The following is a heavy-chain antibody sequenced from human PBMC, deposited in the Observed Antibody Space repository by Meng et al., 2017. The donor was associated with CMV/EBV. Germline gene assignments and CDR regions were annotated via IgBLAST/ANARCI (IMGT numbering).Heavy chain of an antibody. D-gene: IGHD5-18*01. Sequence: QGSAPALVKPSHSVSLSCTVSGCSISSGDYHWSWIRQPRGKGLEWIGNIYSSGSTYYDPSLKSRVTISVDTSKNQFSLKLSSVTAADTGVYYCARALDTAMGTVVYLAQGSLVTVFS. CDR1: GCSISSGDYH. V-gene: IGHV4-30-4*08. CDR3: ARALDTAMGTVVY. CDR2: IYSSGST. J-gene: IGHJ4*02.